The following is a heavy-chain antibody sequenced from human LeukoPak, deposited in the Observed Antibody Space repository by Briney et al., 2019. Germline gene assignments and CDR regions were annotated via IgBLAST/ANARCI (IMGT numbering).Heavy chain of an antibody. CDR1: GYSISSGYY. V-gene: IGHV4-38-2*01. J-gene: IGHJ6*04. CDR2: IYHSGST. CDR3: ARGSYYYGMDV. Sequence: SETLSLTCAVSGYSISSGYYWGWIRQPPGKGLERIGSIYHSGSTYYNPSLKSPVTISVDTAKHQFSLKLSSVTAADTAVYYCARGSYYYGMDVWGEGTTVTVSS.